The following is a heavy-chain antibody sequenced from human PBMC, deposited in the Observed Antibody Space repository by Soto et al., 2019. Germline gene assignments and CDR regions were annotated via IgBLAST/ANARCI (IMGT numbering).Heavy chain of an antibody. CDR1: GFKISDYW. CDR3: ARDGLLFSGPYRPSRFDY. CDR2: IKHDTSEA. J-gene: IGHJ4*02. V-gene: IGHV3-7*03. D-gene: IGHD3-16*02. Sequence: DVQLVESGGGWVQPGRSLRLSCAASGFKISDYWMSWVRQAPGKGLEWVGNIKHDTSEAHYADSVKGRFTITRDNIKNFLFLQMRDLRADDTASYYCARDGLLFSGPYRPSRFDYWGLGALVTVSS.